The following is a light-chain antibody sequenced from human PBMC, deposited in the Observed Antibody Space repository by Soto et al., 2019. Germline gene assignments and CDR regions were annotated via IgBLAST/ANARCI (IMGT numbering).Light chain of an antibody. CDR1: QGVSSSY. J-gene: IGKJ1*01. Sequence: EIVLTQSPGTLSLSPGERATLSCRASQGVSSSYLAWYQQKPGQAPRLLIYGASSRATGIPDRFSGSGSGPDFTLTLSLLEPDDFAVYYCQHYGSSLFTFGPGTKVELK. CDR3: QHYGSSLFT. CDR2: GAS. V-gene: IGKV3-20*01.